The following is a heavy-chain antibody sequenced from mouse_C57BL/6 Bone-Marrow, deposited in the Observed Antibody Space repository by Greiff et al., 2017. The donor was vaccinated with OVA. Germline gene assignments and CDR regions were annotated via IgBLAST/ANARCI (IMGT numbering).Heavy chain of an antibody. CDR2: ILPGSGST. D-gene: IGHD1-1*01. Sequence: VQLQQSGAELMKPGASVKLSCKATGYTFTGYWIEWVKQRPGHGLEWIGEILPGSGSTNYNEKFKGKATLTADTASNTAYVQRSSLTTEDSAIYYCARYRTVVADWYFDVWGTGTTVTVSS. J-gene: IGHJ1*03. CDR3: ARYRTVVADWYFDV. V-gene: IGHV1-9*01. CDR1: GYTFTGYW.